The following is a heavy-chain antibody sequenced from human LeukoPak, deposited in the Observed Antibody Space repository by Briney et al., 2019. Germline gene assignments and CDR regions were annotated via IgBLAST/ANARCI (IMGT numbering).Heavy chain of an antibody. J-gene: IGHJ6*03. CDR1: GFTVSSNY. V-gene: IGHV3-30*02. D-gene: IGHD3-9*01. CDR2: IRYDGSNK. CDR3: AKDKVYDILTGYYNHYYMDV. Sequence: GGSLRLSCAASGFTVSSNYMSWVRQAPGKGLEWVAFIRYDGSNKYYADSVKGRFTISRDNSKNTLYLQMNSLRAEDTAVYYCAKDKVYDILTGYYNHYYMDVWGKGTTVTISS.